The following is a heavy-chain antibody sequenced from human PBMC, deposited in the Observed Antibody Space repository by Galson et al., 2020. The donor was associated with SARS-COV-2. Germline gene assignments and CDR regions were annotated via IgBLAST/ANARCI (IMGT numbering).Heavy chain of an antibody. Sequence: SETLSLTCTVSGGSISSGGYYWSWLRQHPGQGLEWIGYIYYSGSTYYNPSLKSRVTISVDTSKNQFSLKLSSVTAADTAVYYCARVDVATSEFGDWGQGTLVTASS. CDR2: IYYSGST. CDR1: GGSISSGGYY. CDR3: ARVDVATSEFGD. V-gene: IGHV4-31*03. D-gene: IGHD5-12*01. J-gene: IGHJ4*02.